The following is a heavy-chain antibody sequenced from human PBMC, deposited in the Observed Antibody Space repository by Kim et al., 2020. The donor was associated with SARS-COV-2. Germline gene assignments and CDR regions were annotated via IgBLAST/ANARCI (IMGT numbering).Heavy chain of an antibody. D-gene: IGHD3-9*01. CDR1: GGSFSGYY. J-gene: IGHJ4*02. V-gene: IGHV4-34*01. Sequence: SETLSLTCAVYGGSFSGYYWSWIRQPPGKGLEWIGEINHSGSTNYNPSLKSRVTISVDTSKNQFSLKLSSVTAADTAVYYCARGARFDDILTGHGNYFDYWGQGTLVTVSS. CDR3: ARGARFDDILTGHGNYFDY. CDR2: INHSGST.